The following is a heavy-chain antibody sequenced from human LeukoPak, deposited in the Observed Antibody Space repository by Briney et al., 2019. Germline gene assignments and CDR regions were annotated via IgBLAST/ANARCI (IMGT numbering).Heavy chain of an antibody. CDR3: ARGNSIAAAVEIAFDI. Sequence: SETLSLTCAVYGGSFSGYYWSWIRQPPGKGLEWIGEINHSGSTNYNPSLKSRVTISVDTSKNQFSLKLSSVPAADTAVYYCARGNSIAAAVEIAFDIWGQGTMVTVSS. D-gene: IGHD6-13*01. CDR1: GGSFSGYY. CDR2: INHSGST. J-gene: IGHJ3*02. V-gene: IGHV4-34*01.